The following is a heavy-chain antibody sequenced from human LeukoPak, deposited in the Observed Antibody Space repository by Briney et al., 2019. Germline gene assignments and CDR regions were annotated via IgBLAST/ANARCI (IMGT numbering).Heavy chain of an antibody. CDR1: GGSISSYY. J-gene: IGHJ4*02. V-gene: IGHV4-59*01. D-gene: IGHD3-10*01. Sequence: SETLSLTCTVSGGSISSYYWSWIRQPPGKGLEWIGYIYYSGSINYNPSLKSRVTISVDTSKNQFSLKLSSVTAADTAVYYCARVKRLYYGSGAYFDYWGQGTLVTVSS. CDR3: ARVKRLYYGSGAYFDY. CDR2: IYYSGSI.